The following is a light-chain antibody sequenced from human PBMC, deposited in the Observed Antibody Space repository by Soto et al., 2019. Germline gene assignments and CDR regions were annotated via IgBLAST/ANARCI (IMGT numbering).Light chain of an antibody. CDR3: QQSYSLPLT. J-gene: IGKJ3*01. CDR2: GAS. CDR1: QGISDY. V-gene: IGKV1-39*01. Sequence: DIQMTQSPSSLSASVGDRVAINCRSSQGISDYLNWYQQKPGKALKLLIYGASNLQSGVPSRFSGSGSGSDFTLTISGLQPEDFSIYFCQQSYSLPLTFGPGTKVEVK.